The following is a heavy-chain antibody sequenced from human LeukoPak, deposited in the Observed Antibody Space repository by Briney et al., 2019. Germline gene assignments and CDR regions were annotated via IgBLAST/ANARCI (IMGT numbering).Heavy chain of an antibody. D-gene: IGHD3-22*01. J-gene: IGHJ6*03. CDR1: GYTFTNFG. V-gene: IGHV1-18*01. CDR3: ARGDSSGYYHYYYYYMDV. Sequence: ASVKVSCKTSGYTFTNFGIGWVRQAPGQGLEWMGWISGGNGNTDYPQTLQDRLTMTTDTSTNTAYVELRNLRSDDTAVYYCARGDSSGYYHYYYYYMDVWGKGTTVTVSS. CDR2: ISGGNGNT.